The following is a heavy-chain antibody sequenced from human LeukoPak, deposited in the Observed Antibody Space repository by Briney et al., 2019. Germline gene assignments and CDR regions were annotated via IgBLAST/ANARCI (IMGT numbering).Heavy chain of an antibody. CDR1: GGTFISYA. V-gene: IGHV1-69*13. Sequence: SVKVSCKASGGTFISYAVSWVRQAPGQGLEWMGGIIPIFGTTSYAQKFQGRVTITADGSTTTAYMELSSLRYEDTAVYYCARRVEYCSSTSCPYYFDYWGQGTLVTVSS. CDR2: IIPIFGTT. D-gene: IGHD2-2*01. CDR3: ARRVEYCSSTSCPYYFDY. J-gene: IGHJ4*02.